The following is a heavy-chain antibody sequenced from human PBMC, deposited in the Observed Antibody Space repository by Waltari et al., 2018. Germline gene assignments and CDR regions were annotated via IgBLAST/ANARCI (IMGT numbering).Heavy chain of an antibody. D-gene: IGHD3-3*01. CDR3: ARVSRFLEFDY. CDR2: IYHSGST. Sequence: QLQLQESGSGLVKPSQTLSLTCAVSGGSISSGGYSWSWIRQPPGKGLEWIGYIYHSGSTYYNPSLKSRVTISINRSKNQFSLKLSSVTAADTAVFYCARVSRFLEFDYWGQGTLVTVSS. J-gene: IGHJ4*02. CDR1: GGSISSGGYS. V-gene: IGHV4-30-2*01.